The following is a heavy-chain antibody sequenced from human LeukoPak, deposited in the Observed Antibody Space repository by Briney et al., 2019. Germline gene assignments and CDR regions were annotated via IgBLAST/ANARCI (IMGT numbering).Heavy chain of an antibody. Sequence: GGSLRLSCAASGFTFSSYGMHWVRQAPGKGLEWVAVISYDGSNRYYTDSVKGRFTISRDNSKNSLFLQMNSLRPEDTAVYYCARGRTIRSVDYWGQGTLVTVSS. CDR2: ISYDGSNR. CDR1: GFTFSSYG. CDR3: ARGRTIRSVDY. J-gene: IGHJ4*02. V-gene: IGHV3-30*03. D-gene: IGHD2-8*01.